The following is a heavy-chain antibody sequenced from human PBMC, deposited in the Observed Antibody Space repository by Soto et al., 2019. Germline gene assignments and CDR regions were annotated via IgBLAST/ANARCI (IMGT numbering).Heavy chain of an antibody. V-gene: IGHV3-74*03. D-gene: IGHD2-2*02. CDR2: LHSDGRTT. Sequence: GWSLRLSCAASGFIFISYWMHWVRQAPGKGLVWVSRLHSDGRTTTYADSVKGRFTISRDNAKNTLYLQMNSLRAEDTAVYYCARELPTTIRGGYYYSYGMDVWGQGTTVTVSS. CDR1: GFIFISYW. CDR3: ARELPTTIRGGYYYSYGMDV. J-gene: IGHJ6*02.